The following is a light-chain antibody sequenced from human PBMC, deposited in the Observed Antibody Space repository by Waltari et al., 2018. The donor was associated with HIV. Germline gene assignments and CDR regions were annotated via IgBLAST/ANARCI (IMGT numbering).Light chain of an antibody. CDR2: ASS. CDR1: RDIKSY. V-gene: IGKV1-9*01. Sequence: DIQLTQSPSFLSASVGDIVTITCRASRDIKSYLAWYQQRPGKAPNLLMYASSTLESGVPSRFSGSGSRTEFTLTITSLQPEDIATYFCQHLDSNPSFGAGTTLGLK. J-gene: IGKJ4*01. CDR3: QHLDSNPS.